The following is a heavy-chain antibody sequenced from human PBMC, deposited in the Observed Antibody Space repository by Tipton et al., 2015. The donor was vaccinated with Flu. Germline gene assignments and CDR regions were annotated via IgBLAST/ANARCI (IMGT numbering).Heavy chain of an antibody. J-gene: IGHJ4*02. D-gene: IGHD1-26*01. CDR2: ISHSGST. Sequence: TLSLTCAVSGYSISSAYYWGWIRQPPGKGLEWIGSISHSGSTYYNPSLKSRVTMSVDTSKNQFSLKLSSVTAADTAVYYCAREVGASYFDYWGQGTLVTVSS. CDR1: GYSISSAYY. V-gene: IGHV4-38-2*01. CDR3: AREVGASYFDY.